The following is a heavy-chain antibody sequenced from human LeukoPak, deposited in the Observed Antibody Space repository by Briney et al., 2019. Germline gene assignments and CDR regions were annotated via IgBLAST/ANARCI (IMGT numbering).Heavy chain of an antibody. CDR3: ARGLVAARGQNWFDP. Sequence: SETLSLTCAVYGGSFSGYYWSWIRQPPGKGLEWIGEINHSGSTNFNPSLKSRVTISVDTSKNQFSLKLSSVTAADTAVYYCARGLVAARGQNWFDPWGQGTLVTVSS. CDR2: INHSGST. CDR1: GGSFSGYY. J-gene: IGHJ5*02. D-gene: IGHD6-6*01. V-gene: IGHV4-34*01.